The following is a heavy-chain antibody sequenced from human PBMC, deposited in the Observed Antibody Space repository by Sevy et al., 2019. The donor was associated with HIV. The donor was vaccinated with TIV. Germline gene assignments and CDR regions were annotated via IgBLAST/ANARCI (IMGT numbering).Heavy chain of an antibody. Sequence: ASVKVSCKASGYTFTSYAMHWVRQAPGRRLEWMGWINAGNGNTKYSQKFQGRVTITRDTSASTAYMELSSLRSEDTTVYYCAADYDFWSGYYVYWGQGTLVTVSS. J-gene: IGHJ4*02. CDR3: AADYDFWSGYYVY. CDR2: INAGNGNT. D-gene: IGHD3-3*01. V-gene: IGHV1-3*01. CDR1: GYTFTSYA.